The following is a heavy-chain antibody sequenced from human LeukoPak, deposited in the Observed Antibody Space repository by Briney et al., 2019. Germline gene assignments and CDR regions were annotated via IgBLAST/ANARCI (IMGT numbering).Heavy chain of an antibody. CDR3: VKGSYIMATTTFDY. CDR2: ISSNGGST. J-gene: IGHJ4*02. CDR1: GFTFSSYA. V-gene: IGHV3-64D*06. D-gene: IGHD5-12*01. Sequence: GGSLRLSCSASGFTFSSYAMHWVRQAPGKGLEYVSAISSNGGSTYYADSVKGRFTISRDNSKNTLYLQMSSLRAEDTAVYYCVKGSYIMATTTFDYWGQGTLVTVSS.